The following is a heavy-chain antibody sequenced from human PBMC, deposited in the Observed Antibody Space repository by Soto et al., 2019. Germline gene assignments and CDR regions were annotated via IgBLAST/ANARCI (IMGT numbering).Heavy chain of an antibody. D-gene: IGHD5-12*01. Sequence: TETPSITRGVSGYSISSGYHWGWIRQPPGKGLEWIGNIYHSGSTYYNPSLKSRVTISVDTSKNQFSVKMTSVTAADTAVYYCARVTYDSADYWGQGVLVTVSS. CDR2: IYHSGST. CDR3: ARVTYDSADY. J-gene: IGHJ4*02. CDR1: GYSISSGYH. V-gene: IGHV4-38-2*01.